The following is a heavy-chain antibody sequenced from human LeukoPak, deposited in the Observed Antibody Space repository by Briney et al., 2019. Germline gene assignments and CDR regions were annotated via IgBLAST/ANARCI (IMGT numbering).Heavy chain of an antibody. V-gene: IGHV4-59*01. CDR1: GGSISSYY. D-gene: IGHD1-7*01. Sequence: SETLSLTCTVSGGSISSYYWSWIRQPPGKGREWIGYIFYSGRTNYNPSLKSRVTMSVDTSKNQFSLKLSSVTAADTAVYYCARTKVGWNSNWFDPWGQGTLVTVSS. CDR2: IFYSGRT. CDR3: ARTKVGWNSNWFDP. J-gene: IGHJ5*02.